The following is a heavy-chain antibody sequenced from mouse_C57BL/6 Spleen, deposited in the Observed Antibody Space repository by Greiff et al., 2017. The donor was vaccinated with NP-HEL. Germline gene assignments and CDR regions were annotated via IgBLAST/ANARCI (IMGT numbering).Heavy chain of an antibody. J-gene: IGHJ3*01. D-gene: IGHD2-3*01. CDR1: GYTFTDYY. V-gene: IGHV1-26*01. CDR3: ALDDGYPAWFAY. CDR2: INPNNGGT. Sequence: EVQLQQSGPELVKPGASVKISCKASGYTFTDYYMNWVKQSHGKSLEWIGDINPNNGGTSYNQKFKGKATLTVDKSSSTAYMELRSLTSEDSAVYYCALDDGYPAWFAYWGQGTLVTVSA.